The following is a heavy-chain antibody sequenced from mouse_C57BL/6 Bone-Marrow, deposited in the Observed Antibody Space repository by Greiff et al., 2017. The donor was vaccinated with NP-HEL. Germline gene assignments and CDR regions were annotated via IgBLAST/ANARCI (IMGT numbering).Heavy chain of an antibody. CDR1: GFTFSSYA. D-gene: IGHD6-5*01. V-gene: IGHV5-4*01. Sequence: EVQVVESGGGLVKPGGSLKLSCAASGFTFSSYAMSWVRQTPEKRLEWVATISDGGSYTYYPDNVKGRFTISRDNAKNNLYLQMSHLKSEDTAMYYCARGGVLRSGAYWGQGTLVTVSA. CDR2: ISDGGSYT. CDR3: ARGGVLRSGAY. J-gene: IGHJ3*01.